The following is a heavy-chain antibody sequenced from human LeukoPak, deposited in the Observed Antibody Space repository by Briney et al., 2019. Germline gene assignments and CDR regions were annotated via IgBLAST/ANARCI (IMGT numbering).Heavy chain of an antibody. V-gene: IGHV4-59*01. CDR3: ARVSVIAAAGPFDY. CDR2: IYYSGST. CDR1: GGSISSYY. D-gene: IGHD6-13*01. Sequence: PSETLSLTCTVSGGSISSYYWSWIRQPPGKGLEWIGYIYYSGSTSYNPSLKSRVTISVDTSKNQFSLKLSSVTAADTAVYYCARVSVIAAAGPFDYWGQGTLVTVSS. J-gene: IGHJ4*02.